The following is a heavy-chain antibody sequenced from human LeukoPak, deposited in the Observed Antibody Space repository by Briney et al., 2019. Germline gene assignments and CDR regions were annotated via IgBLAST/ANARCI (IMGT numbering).Heavy chain of an antibody. V-gene: IGHV4-38-2*02. D-gene: IGHD3-10*01. CDR3: ARDFGESYREGYFDL. J-gene: IGHJ2*01. CDR1: GYSISSGYY. CDR2: IYHSGST. Sequence: PSETLSLTCAVSGYSISSGYYWGWIRQPPGKGLEGIGSIYHSGSTYYNPSLKSRVTISVDTSKNQFSLKLSSVTAADTAVYYCARDFGESYREGYFDLWGRGTLVTVSS.